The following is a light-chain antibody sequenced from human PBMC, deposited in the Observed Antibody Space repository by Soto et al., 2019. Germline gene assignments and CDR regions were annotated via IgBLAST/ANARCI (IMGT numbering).Light chain of an antibody. CDR3: QSYASSLSGYV. CDR1: SSNIGGCYD. J-gene: IGLJ1*01. CDR2: GNS. Sequence: QSVLTQPPSVSGAPGQRVTISCTGSSSNIGGCYDVHWYQQLPGTAPKLLIYGNSNRPSGVPDRFSGSKSGTSASLAITGLQAEDEADYYCQSYASSLSGYVFGTGTKVTVL. V-gene: IGLV1-40*01.